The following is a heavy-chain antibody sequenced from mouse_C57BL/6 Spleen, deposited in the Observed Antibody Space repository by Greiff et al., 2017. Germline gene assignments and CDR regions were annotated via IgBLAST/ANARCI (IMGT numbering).Heavy chain of an antibody. J-gene: IGHJ4*01. CDR3: ARIYYYGSSYAMDY. D-gene: IGHD1-1*01. CDR2: INPNNGGT. CDR1: GYTFTDYY. Sequence: VQLQQSGPELVKPGASVKISCKASGYTFTDYYMNWVKQSHGKSLEWIGDINPNNGGTSYNQKFKGKATLTVDKSSSTAYMELRSLTSEDSAVYYCARIYYYGSSYAMDYWGQGTSVTVSS. V-gene: IGHV1-26*01.